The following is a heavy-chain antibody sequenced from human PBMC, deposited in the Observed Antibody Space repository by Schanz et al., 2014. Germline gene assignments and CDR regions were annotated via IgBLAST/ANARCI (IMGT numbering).Heavy chain of an antibody. D-gene: IGHD3-3*01. Sequence: EVQLVESGGGLIQPGGSLRLSCAASGFTFDNYAMHWVRQAPGKGLEWVSAITDSGGSTYYADSVKGRFTISRDNSKTRLYLQMTSLRAEDSAVYYCARYGFRKFGVVYGLAVWGQGTTVTVSS. CDR3: ARYGFRKFGVVYGLAV. V-gene: IGHV3-23*04. J-gene: IGHJ6*02. CDR1: GFTFDNYA. CDR2: ITDSGGST.